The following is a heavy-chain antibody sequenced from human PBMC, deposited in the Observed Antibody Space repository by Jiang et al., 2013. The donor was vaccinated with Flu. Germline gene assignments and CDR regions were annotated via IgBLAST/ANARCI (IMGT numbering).Heavy chain of an antibody. Sequence: QLLESGGGLVQPGGSLRLSCAASGFTFSSYEMNWVRQAPGKGLEWVSYISSSGSTIYYADSVKGRFTISRDNAKNSLYLQMNSLRAEDTAVYYCAREAEFQELLYYYYGMDVWGQGTTVTVSS. V-gene: IGHV3-48*03. CDR1: GFTFSSYE. CDR3: AREAEFQELLYYYYGMDV. CDR2: ISSSGSTI. J-gene: IGHJ6*02. D-gene: IGHD1-26*01.